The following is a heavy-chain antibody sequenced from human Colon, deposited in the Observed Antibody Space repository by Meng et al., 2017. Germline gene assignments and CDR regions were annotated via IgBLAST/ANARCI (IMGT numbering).Heavy chain of an antibody. CDR2: IDHRGDP. D-gene: IGHD4-23*01. CDR3: ARHGGYYQDY. Sequence: PGLLSRSGPLSLTSPVSSLSITPPTSSLSVPPSPENGLTWILPIDHRGDPYYNPSLKSRVTMSVDRSKSQVSLRLTSVTAADTAVYYCARHGGYYQDYWGQGTLVTVSS. CDR1: SLSITPPTS. J-gene: IGHJ4*02. V-gene: IGHV4-4*02.